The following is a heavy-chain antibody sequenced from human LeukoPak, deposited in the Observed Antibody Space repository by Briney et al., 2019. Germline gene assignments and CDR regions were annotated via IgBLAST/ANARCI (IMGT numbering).Heavy chain of an antibody. Sequence: VASVKVSCKASGYTFTSYGISWVRQAPGQGLEWMGWISAYNSNTNYAQKLQGRVTMTTDTSTSTAYMELRSLRSDDTAVYYCARVPVAARNYYYYGMDVWGQGTTVTVPS. CDR1: GYTFTSYG. D-gene: IGHD6-6*01. V-gene: IGHV1-18*01. CDR2: ISAYNSNT. J-gene: IGHJ6*02. CDR3: ARVPVAARNYYYYGMDV.